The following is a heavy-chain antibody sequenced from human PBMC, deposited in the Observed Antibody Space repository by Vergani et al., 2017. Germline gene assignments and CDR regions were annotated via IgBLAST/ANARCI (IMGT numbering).Heavy chain of an antibody. CDR1: GGSISSYY. D-gene: IGHD1-26*01. CDR2: IFYSGST. CDR3: ASDRVGATWARWFDP. Sequence: QVQRQESGPGLVKPSETLSLTCTVSGGSISSYYWSWIRQPPGKGLEWIGEIFYSGSTNYNPSLKSRVTISVDTSKNQFSLKLSSVTAAATAVYYCASDRVGATWARWFDPWGQGTLVTVSS. J-gene: IGHJ5*02. V-gene: IGHV4-59*01.